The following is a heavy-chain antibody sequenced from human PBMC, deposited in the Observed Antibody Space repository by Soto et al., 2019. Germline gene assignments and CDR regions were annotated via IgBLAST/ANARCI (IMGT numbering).Heavy chain of an antibody. Sequence: SETLSLTCAVYGGSFSGYYWSWIRQPPGKGLEWIGEINRSGSTNYNPSLKSRVTISVDTSKNQFSLKLSSVTAADTAVYYCARGIKSSPWGQGTLVTVSS. CDR2: INRSGST. CDR1: GGSFSGYY. V-gene: IGHV4-34*01. J-gene: IGHJ5*02. CDR3: ARGIKSSP. D-gene: IGHD3-10*01.